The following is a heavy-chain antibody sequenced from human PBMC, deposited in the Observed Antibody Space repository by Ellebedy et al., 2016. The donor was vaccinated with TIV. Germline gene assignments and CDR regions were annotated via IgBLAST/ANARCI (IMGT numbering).Heavy chain of an antibody. CDR2: ITPDGGTT. D-gene: IGHD2-21*02. Sequence: GGSLRLSCAASGFTFSSSWMHWVRQAPGKGLVWVSRITPDGGTTNYADSVKGRFTISRDNAKNTVYLQMNSLRVEDTAVYYCAVTVTGIPNWGQGTLVTVSA. CDR1: GFTFSSSW. CDR3: AVTVTGIPN. V-gene: IGHV3-74*01. J-gene: IGHJ4*02.